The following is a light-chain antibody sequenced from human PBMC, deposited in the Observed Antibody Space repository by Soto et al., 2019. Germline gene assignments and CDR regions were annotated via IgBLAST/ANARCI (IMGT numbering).Light chain of an antibody. Sequence: QLVLTQSPSASASLGASVKLTCTLSSGHSSYAIAWHQQQPEKGPRFLMKFKSDGSHSKGDGIPDRFSGSSSGAERYLTISSLQSEDEADYYCQAWGTGIWVFSGGTKLTVL. CDR2: FKSDGSH. J-gene: IGLJ3*02. CDR3: QAWGTGIWV. CDR1: SGHSSYA. V-gene: IGLV4-69*01.